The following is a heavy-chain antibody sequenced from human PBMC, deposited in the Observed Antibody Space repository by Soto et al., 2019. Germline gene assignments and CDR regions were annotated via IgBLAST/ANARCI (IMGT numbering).Heavy chain of an antibody. CDR2: ITPLNGNT. Sequence: ASVNVSYKCSGNTFTYVYLHWVRQAPGQALECMGWITPLNGNTKYAQKFQDRVTFTGDTSLNTAYMELSSLRSDDTAMFYCASGRYDASGYFDYWGQGTLVTVSS. D-gene: IGHD3-22*01. CDR3: ASGRYDASGYFDY. J-gene: IGHJ4*02. CDR1: GNTFTYVY. V-gene: IGHV1-45*02.